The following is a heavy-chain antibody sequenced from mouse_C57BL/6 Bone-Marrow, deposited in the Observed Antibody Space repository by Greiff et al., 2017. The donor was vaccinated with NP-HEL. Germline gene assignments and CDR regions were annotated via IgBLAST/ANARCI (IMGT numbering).Heavy chain of an antibody. CDR2: IDPANGNT. D-gene: IGHD1-1*01. CDR1: GFNIKNTY. Sequence: VQLQQSVAELVRPGASVKLSCTASGFNIKNTYMHWVKQRPEQGLEWIGRIDPANGNTKYAPKFQGKATITADTSSSTAYLQLSSLTSEDTAIYYCATTVVASYWYFDVWGTGTTVTVSS. J-gene: IGHJ1*03. V-gene: IGHV14-3*01. CDR3: ATTVVASYWYFDV.